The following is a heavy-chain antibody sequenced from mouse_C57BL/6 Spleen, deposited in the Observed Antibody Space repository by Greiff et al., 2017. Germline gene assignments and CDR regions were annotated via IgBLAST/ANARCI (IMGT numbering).Heavy chain of an antibody. CDR3: AYYYGSSGYVDY. D-gene: IGHD1-1*01. Sequence: VQLQQPGAELVKPGASVKMSCKASGYTFTSYWITWVKQRPGQGLEWIGDIYPGSGSTNYNEKFKSKATLTVDTSSSTAYMQLSSLPSEDSAVYYCAYYYGSSGYVDYWGQGTTLTVSS. CDR2: IYPGSGST. J-gene: IGHJ2*01. CDR1: GYTFTSYW. V-gene: IGHV1-55*01.